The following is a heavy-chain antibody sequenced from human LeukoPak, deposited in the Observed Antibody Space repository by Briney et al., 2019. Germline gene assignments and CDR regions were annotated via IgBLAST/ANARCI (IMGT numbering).Heavy chain of an antibody. V-gene: IGHV3-11*01. J-gene: IGHJ6*02. Sequence: GGSLRLSCAASGFTFSDYYMSWIRQAPGKGLEWVSYISSSGSTIYYADSVKGRFTISRDNAKNSLYLQMNSLRAEDTAVYYCARDKGYCSGGSCYLRYYYYGMDVWGQGTTVTVSS. D-gene: IGHD2-15*01. CDR1: GFTFSDYY. CDR3: ARDKGYCSGGSCYLRYYYYGMDV. CDR2: ISSSGSTI.